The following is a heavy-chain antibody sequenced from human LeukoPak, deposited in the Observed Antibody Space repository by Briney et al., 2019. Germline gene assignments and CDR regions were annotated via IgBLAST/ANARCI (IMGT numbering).Heavy chain of an antibody. J-gene: IGHJ5*02. V-gene: IGHV4-61*01. CDR2: IYYSGST. D-gene: IGHD6-13*01. CDR1: GGSVSSGSYY. CDR3: ARDPRIAAAGTFWFDP. Sequence: SETLSLTCTVSGGSVSSGSYYWSWIRQPPGKGLESIGYIYYSGSTNYNPSLKSRVTISVDTSKNQFSLKLSSVTAADTAVYYCARDPRIAAAGTFWFDPWGQGTLVTVSS.